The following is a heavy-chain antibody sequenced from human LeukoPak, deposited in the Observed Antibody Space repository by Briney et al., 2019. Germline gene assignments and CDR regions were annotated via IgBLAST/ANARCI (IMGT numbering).Heavy chain of an antibody. V-gene: IGHV3-33*01. CDR1: GFTFSMYA. D-gene: IGHD3-3*01. CDR2: IWNDGSKE. Sequence: GRSLRLSCAASGFTFSMYAMHWVRHAPGKGLEWVAVIWNDGSKEKYADSVKGRFTISRDNSKNILYLQMNSLRAEDTAMYYCATDRGGSPFDYWGQGTLVTVSS. J-gene: IGHJ4*02. CDR3: ATDRGGSPFDY.